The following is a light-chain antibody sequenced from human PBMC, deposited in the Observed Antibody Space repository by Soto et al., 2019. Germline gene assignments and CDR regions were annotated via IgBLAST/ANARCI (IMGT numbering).Light chain of an antibody. J-gene: IGKJ3*01. CDR1: QSVIIY. V-gene: IGKV3-11*01. Sequence: EIVLTQSPATLSLSPGARATLSCRSSQSVIIYLAWYQQKPGQAPRLLIFYASKRATGIPARFCGSGSGTDFPLPLTSLETVYFTLYGAQHRTNWPSPLTFVAGNTGDI. CDR3: QHRTNWPSPLT. CDR2: YAS.